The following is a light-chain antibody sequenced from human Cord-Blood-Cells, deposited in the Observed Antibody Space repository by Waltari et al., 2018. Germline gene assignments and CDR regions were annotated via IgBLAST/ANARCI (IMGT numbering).Light chain of an antibody. V-gene: IGKV1-39*01. CDR3: QQSYSTPYT. J-gene: IGKJ2*01. CDR1: QSISSY. Sequence: DIEMTHSPSSLSASVVGRVTITCRASQSISSYLNWYQQKPGKAPKLLIYAASSLQSGVPSRFSGSGSGTDFTLTISSLQPEDFATYYCQQSYSTPYTFGQGTKLEIK. CDR2: AAS.